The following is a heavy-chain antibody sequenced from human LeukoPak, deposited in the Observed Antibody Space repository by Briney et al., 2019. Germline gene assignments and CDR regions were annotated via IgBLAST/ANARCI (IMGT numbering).Heavy chain of an antibody. Sequence: ASVKVSCKASGYTFTSYAMNWVRQAPGQGLEWMGWINTNTGNPTYAQGFTGRFVFSLDTSVSTAYLQISSLKAEDTAVYYCARDLRTMIVEGAAGYWGQGALVTVSS. J-gene: IGHJ4*02. CDR1: GYTFTSYA. CDR2: INTNTGNP. CDR3: ARDLRTMIVEGAAGY. V-gene: IGHV7-4-1*02. D-gene: IGHD3-22*01.